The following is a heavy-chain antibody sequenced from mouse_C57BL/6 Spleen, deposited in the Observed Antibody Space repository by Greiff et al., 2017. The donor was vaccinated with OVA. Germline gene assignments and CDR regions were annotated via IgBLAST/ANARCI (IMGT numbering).Heavy chain of an antibody. CDR1: GFTFSSYG. CDR3: ARHPGTFDY. V-gene: IGHV5-6*02. J-gene: IGHJ2*01. D-gene: IGHD3-3*01. CDR2: ISSGGSYT. Sequence: EVMLVESGGDLVKPGGSLKLSCAASGFTFSSYGMSWVRQTPDKGLEWVATISSGGSYTYYPDSVKGRFTISRDNAKNTLYLQMSSLKSEDTAMYYCARHPGTFDYWGQGTTLTVSS.